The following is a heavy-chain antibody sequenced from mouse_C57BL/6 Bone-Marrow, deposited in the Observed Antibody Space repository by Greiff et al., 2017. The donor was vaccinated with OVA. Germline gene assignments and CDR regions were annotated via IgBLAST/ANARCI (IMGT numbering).Heavy chain of an antibody. CDR3: ARDFVTTVVAKYFDV. V-gene: IGHV1-72*01. J-gene: IGHJ1*03. CDR1: GYTFTSYW. Sequence: VQLQQPGAELVKPGASVKLSCKASGYTFTSYWMHWVKQRPGRGLEWIGRIDPNSGGTKYNEKFKSKATLTVDKPSSTAYMQLSSLTSEDSAVYYCARDFVTTVVAKYFDVWGTGTTVTVSS. CDR2: IDPNSGGT. D-gene: IGHD1-1*01.